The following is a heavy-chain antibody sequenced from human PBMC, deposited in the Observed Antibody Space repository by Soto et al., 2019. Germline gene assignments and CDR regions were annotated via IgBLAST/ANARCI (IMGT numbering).Heavy chain of an antibody. CDR1: GDSISNYY. V-gene: IGHV4-59*01. Sequence: SETLSLTCTVSGDSISNYYWSWIRQAPGKGLEWIGFIYHSGNANYNPSLKSRVTMSIDTSKSQFSLKLNSVTAADTAVYYCARDQGIASSGPFDYWGPGTLVTV. CDR3: ARDQGIASSGPFDY. CDR2: IYHSGNA. D-gene: IGHD6-13*01. J-gene: IGHJ4*02.